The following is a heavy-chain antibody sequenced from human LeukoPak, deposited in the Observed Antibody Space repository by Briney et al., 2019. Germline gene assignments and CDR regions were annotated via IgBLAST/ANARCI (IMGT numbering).Heavy chain of an antibody. J-gene: IGHJ6*03. CDR1: GFTFSGSL. CDR3: TSRGNYDSSYYMDV. CDR2: VRSKANSYAT. D-gene: IGHD3-22*01. V-gene: IGHV3-73*01. Sequence: PGGFLRLSCAASGFTFSGSLIHWVRQASGKGLEWVGLVRSKANSYATSYSASVKGRFTISRDDSKNTAYLQMNSLKTEDTAIYYCTSRGNYDSSYYMDVWGKGTTVTVSS.